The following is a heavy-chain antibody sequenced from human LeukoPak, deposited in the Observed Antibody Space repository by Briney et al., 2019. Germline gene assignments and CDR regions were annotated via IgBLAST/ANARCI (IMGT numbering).Heavy chain of an antibody. J-gene: IGHJ4*02. CDR3: ARGFYDSAGYSTPFDS. CDR2: VSYTGST. V-gene: IGHV4-59*01. D-gene: IGHD3-22*01. CDR1: GDSISSYY. Sequence: SETLSLTCTVSGDSISSYYWNWIRQPPGKGLEWIGYVSYTGSTKYNPSLESRVTVSVDTSKNQFPLELSSVSAADTAVYYCARGFYDSAGYSTPFDSWGQGIPVAVSS.